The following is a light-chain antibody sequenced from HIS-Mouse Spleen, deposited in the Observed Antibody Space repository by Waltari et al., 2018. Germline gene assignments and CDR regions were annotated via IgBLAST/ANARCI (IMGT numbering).Light chain of an antibody. J-gene: IGLJ2*01. CDR3: YSTDSSGNHRV. Sequence: SYELTQPPSVSVSPGQTARITCSGDALPKKYAYWYQQKSGQAPVLVIDEDSKRPSGLPGRFSGSSSGTMATLTISGAQVEDEADYYCYSTDSSGNHRVFGGGTKLTVL. V-gene: IGLV3-10*01. CDR2: EDS. CDR1: ALPKKY.